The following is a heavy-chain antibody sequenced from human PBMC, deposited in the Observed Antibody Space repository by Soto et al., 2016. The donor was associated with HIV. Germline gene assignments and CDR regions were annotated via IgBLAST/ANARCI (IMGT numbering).Heavy chain of an antibody. D-gene: IGHD3-10*01. V-gene: IGHV3-20*04. J-gene: IGHJ6*02. CDR3: ARDRGYYYGSGSSKAVYYYGMDV. CDR1: GFTFDDYG. CDR2: INWNGGNT. Sequence: EVQLVESGGGVVRPGGSLRLSCAASGFTFDDYGMSWVRQAPGKGLEWVSGINWNGGNTGYADSVKGRFTIPRDNAKNSLYLQMNSLRAEDTALYYCARDRGYYYGSGSSKAVYYYGMDVWGQGTTVTVSS.